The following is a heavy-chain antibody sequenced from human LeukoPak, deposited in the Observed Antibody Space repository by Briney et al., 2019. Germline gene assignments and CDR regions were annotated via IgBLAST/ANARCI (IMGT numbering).Heavy chain of an antibody. CDR1: GFTFSSYG. CDR2: IAHDGSID. V-gene: IGHV3-30*18. D-gene: IGHD6-19*01. CDR3: AKEAIAVAGPNYFDY. Sequence: GGSLRLSCAASGFTFSSYGMHWLRQAPGKGLDWVAVIAHDGSIDYYADSVKGRFTISRDNAKNTLYLQMNSLRTEDTAMFYCAKEAIAVAGPNYFDYWGQGTLVSVSS. J-gene: IGHJ4*02.